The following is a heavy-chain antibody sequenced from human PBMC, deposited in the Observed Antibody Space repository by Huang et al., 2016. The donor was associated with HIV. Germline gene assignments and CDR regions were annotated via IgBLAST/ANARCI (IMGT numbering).Heavy chain of an antibody. V-gene: IGHV5-51*03. CDR1: GYSFSTYW. CDR2: IFPGDSDT. J-gene: IGHJ3*02. CDR3: ASTASYSGSYRGAFDI. Sequence: EVQLVQSGAEVKKPGESLKISCKGSGYSFSTYWIGWVRQMPGKGLECMGMIFPGDSDTRYSPSFQGQVTISADKSISTAYLQWSSLKASDTAMYYCASTASYSGSYRGAFDIWGQGTMVTVSS. D-gene: IGHD1-26*01.